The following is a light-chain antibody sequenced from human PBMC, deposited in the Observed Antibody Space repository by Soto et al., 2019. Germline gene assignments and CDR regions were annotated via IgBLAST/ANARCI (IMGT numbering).Light chain of an antibody. Sequence: QSALTQPASVSGSPGQSITISCTVTSIDIGTYNYVSWYQHHPGKVPKLMIYDVSNRPSGVSNRFSGSKSGNTASLTISGLQAEDEADYYCSSYSSSRPLLLFGVGPKLTVL. J-gene: IGLJ2*01. V-gene: IGLV2-14*01. CDR3: SSYSSSRPLLL. CDR1: SIDIGTYNY. CDR2: DVS.